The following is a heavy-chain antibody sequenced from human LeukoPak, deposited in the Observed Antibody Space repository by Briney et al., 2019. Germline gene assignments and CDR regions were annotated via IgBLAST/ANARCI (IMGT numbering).Heavy chain of an antibody. CDR3: AYGSGSYQFDY. CDR2: ISYDGSNK. Sequence: GGSLRLSCAASGFTFSSYAMHWVRQAPGKGLEWVAVISYDGSNKYYADSVKVRFTISRDNSKNTLYLQMNSLRAEDTAAYYCAYGSGSYQFDYWGQGTLVTVSS. V-gene: IGHV3-30*04. J-gene: IGHJ4*02. CDR1: GFTFSSYA. D-gene: IGHD3-10*01.